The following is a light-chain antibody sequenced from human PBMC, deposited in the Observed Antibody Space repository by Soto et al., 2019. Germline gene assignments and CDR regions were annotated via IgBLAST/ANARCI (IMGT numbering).Light chain of an antibody. CDR3: QAWDSTTADVV. J-gene: IGLJ2*01. V-gene: IGLV3-1*01. CDR2: QDN. Sequence: SYELTQPPSVSVSPGQTASITCSGDRLGDKFACWYQQKPGQSPVLVIYQDNKRPSGIPERFSGSNSGNTATLTISGAQAMDEADFYCQAWDSTTADVVFGGGTKLTVL. CDR1: RLGDKF.